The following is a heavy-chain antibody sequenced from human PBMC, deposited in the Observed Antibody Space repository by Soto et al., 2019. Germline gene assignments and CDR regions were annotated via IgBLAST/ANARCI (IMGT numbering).Heavy chain of an antibody. D-gene: IGHD3-16*01. J-gene: IGHJ6*02. CDR3: ARHNGPLYVGYYYDMDV. V-gene: IGHV6-1*01. CDR2: TYYRSKWYN. Sequence: SQTLSLTCATSGDSVSSNSATWDWIRQSPSRGLEWLGRTYYRSKWYNDYAVSVKSRITINPDTSNNQLSLQLNSVTPDDTAVYYCARHNGPLYVGYYYDMDVWGQGTTVTVSS. CDR1: GDSVSSNSAT.